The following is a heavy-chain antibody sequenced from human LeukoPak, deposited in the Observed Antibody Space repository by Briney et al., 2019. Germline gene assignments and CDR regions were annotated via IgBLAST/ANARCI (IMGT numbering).Heavy chain of an antibody. CDR2: INHNGNVN. CDR3: ARGGGLDV. J-gene: IGHJ6*02. CDR1: GFTFSNYA. Sequence: GGSLRLSCAASGFTFSNYAMNWVRQAPGKGLEWVASINHNGNVNYYVDSVKGRFTISRDNAKNSLYLQMSNLGAEDTAVYFCARGGGLDVWGQGATVTVSS. D-gene: IGHD3-16*01. V-gene: IGHV3-7*03.